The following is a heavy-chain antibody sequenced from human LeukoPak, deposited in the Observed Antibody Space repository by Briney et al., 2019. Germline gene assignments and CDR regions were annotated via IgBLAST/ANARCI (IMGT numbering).Heavy chain of an antibody. J-gene: IGHJ4*02. V-gene: IGHV4-30-4*08. CDR1: GCSISSGDYY. CDR3: ARGFYDSSGYYGYDY. Sequence: PSETLSLTCTVSGCSISSGDYYWGWLRQPPGKGLEWLGYIYYSGSTYYNPSLKTQVTISVDTSKTKFSLKLSSVTAADTAVYYCARGFYDSSGYYGYDYWGQGTLVTVSS. CDR2: IYYSGST. D-gene: IGHD3-22*01.